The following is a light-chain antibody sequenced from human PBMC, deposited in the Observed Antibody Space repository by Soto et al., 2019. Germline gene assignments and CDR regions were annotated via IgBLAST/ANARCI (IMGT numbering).Light chain of an antibody. J-gene: IGKJ5*01. Sequence: EIVLTQSPGTLSVSPGERATLSCRASQTVSSSFLAWYQQKPGQAPGLLIHGASTRATGIPDRFSGSGSGTDFTLTISRLEPEDFAVYFCQQYIRRPLSFGQGTRLEIK. CDR2: GAS. CDR1: QTVSSSF. V-gene: IGKV3-20*01. CDR3: QQYIRRPLS.